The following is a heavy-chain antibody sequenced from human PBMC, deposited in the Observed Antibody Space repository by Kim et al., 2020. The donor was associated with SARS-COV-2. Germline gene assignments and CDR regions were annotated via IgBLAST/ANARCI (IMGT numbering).Heavy chain of an antibody. CDR2: IIPIFGTA. Sequence: SVKVSCKASGGTFSSYAISWVRQAPGQGLEWMGGIIPIFGTANYAQKFQGRVTITADESTSTAYMELSSLRSEDTAVYYCERDRGGYGDWFDPWGQGTLVTVSS. CDR3: ERDRGGYGDWFDP. D-gene: IGHD5-12*01. V-gene: IGHV1-69*13. J-gene: IGHJ5*02. CDR1: GGTFSSYA.